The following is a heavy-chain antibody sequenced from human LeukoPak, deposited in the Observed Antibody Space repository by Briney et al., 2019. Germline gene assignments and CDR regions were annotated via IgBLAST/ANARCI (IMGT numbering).Heavy chain of an antibody. CDR2: LRGGGET. Sequence: PGGSLRLSCAASGFTFSSYAMSWVRQAPARGLEWVSSLRGGGETFYADSVKGRFTLSRDESKNTVYLQMNNLRVEDTAVYFCAKASWLSSADAVLGGQGTLVTVSS. CDR1: GFTFSSYA. J-gene: IGHJ4*02. CDR3: AKASWLSSADAVL. V-gene: IGHV3-23*01. D-gene: IGHD3-3*02.